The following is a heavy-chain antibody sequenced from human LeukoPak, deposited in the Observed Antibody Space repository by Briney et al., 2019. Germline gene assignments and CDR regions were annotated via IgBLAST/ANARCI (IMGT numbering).Heavy chain of an antibody. CDR3: ARGTHWFDP. V-gene: IGHV4-39*02. J-gene: IGHJ5*02. CDR2: IYHTGIS. CDR1: GGSISSSSYY. D-gene: IGHD3/OR15-3a*01. Sequence: SETLSLTCTVSGGSISSSSYYWGWIRQPPGKGLEWIGSIYHTGISHYSPSLKSRVTMSVDTSKNHFSVNLSSLTAADTAVYYCARGTHWFDPWGQGTLVTVSS.